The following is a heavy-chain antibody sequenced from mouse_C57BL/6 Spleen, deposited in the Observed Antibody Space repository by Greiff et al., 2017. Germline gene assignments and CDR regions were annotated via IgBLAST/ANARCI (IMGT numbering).Heavy chain of an antibody. Sequence: QVQLQQPGAELVMPGASVKLSCKASGYTFTSYWMHWVKQRPGQGLEWIGEIDPSDSYTNYNQKFKGKSTLTVDKSSSTTYMQLSSLTSEDSAVFYCARGVTVVPYGYFDVWGTGTTVTVSS. CDR3: ARGVTVVPYGYFDV. D-gene: IGHD1-1*01. CDR1: GYTFTSYW. J-gene: IGHJ1*03. V-gene: IGHV1-69*01. CDR2: IDPSDSYT.